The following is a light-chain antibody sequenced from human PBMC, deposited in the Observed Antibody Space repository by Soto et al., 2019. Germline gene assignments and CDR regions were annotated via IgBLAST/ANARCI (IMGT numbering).Light chain of an antibody. CDR1: QGISSY. Sequence: AIRMTQSPSSLSASTGDRVTITCRASQGISSYLAWYQQKPGKAPKLLIYAASTLQSGVPSRFSGSGSGTDFTLTISCLQSEDFATYYCQQYYSYPQTFGQGTKVHI. CDR3: QQYYSYPQT. V-gene: IGKV1-8*01. CDR2: AAS. J-gene: IGKJ1*01.